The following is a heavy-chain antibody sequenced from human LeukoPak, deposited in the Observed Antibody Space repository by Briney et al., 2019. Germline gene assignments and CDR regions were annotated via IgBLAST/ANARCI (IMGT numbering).Heavy chain of an antibody. V-gene: IGHV3-49*04. J-gene: IGHJ4*02. Sequence: GGSLRLSCTASGFTSGDYAMTWVRQAPGKGLEWVGFIRSKIYGGTPEYAASVRGRFTISRDDSKGVAYLQMNSLKTEDTAVYYCTRDQTPYYWGQGTLVTVSS. CDR1: GFTSGDYA. CDR3: TRDQTPYY. CDR2: IRSKIYGGTP.